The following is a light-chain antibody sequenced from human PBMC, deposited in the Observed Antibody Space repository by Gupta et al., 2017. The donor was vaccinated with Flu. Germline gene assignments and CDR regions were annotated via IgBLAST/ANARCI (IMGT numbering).Light chain of an antibody. CDR1: QGLVYSDVNTY. V-gene: IGKV2-30*01. CDR3: RQGDNWPFG. J-gene: IGKJ1*01. Sequence: VTLGQPASISCRSSQGLVYSDVNTYLHWFQQRPGKSPRLLIYQVAYRESGVPDRFSGSGSGTDFTLTISSLEAEDFGVYYCRQGDNWPFGFGRWTRVEIK. CDR2: QVA.